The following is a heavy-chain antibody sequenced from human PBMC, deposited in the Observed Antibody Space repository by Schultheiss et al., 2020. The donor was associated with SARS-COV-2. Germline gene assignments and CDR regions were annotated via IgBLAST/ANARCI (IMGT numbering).Heavy chain of an antibody. CDR2: IYYSGST. V-gene: IGHV4-59*01. D-gene: IGHD2-15*01. CDR3: ARRNRDMKAFDY. J-gene: IGHJ4*02. Sequence: SETLSLTCTVAGGSISSYYWSWIRQPPGKGLEWIGYIYYSGSTNYNPSLKSRVTISVDTSKNQFSLKLSSVTAADTAVYYCARRNRDMKAFDYWGQGTLVNVA. CDR1: GGSISSYY.